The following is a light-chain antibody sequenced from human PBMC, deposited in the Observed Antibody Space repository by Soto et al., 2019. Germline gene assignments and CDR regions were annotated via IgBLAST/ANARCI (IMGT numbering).Light chain of an antibody. J-gene: IGKJ5*01. CDR3: QQYNNWPFS. CDR1: QSANIN. V-gene: IGKV3-15*01. Sequence: EIVMTQSPATLCVSPGERATLSCRASQSANINLACYQQNPGQPPTLLTSGRSTRATGVPARFSGTGSDTDFTPTISGLQSADSAVYFCQQYNNWPFSFGPGTRLE. CDR2: GRS.